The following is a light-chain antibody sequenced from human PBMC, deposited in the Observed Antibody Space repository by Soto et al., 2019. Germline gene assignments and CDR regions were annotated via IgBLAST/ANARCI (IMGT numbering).Light chain of an antibody. CDR2: DAS. CDR3: QQYGRT. V-gene: IGKV3-20*01. CDR1: QSVSSY. J-gene: IGKJ1*01. Sequence: EIVLTQSPATLSLSPGERATLSCRASQSVSSYLAWYQQKPGQAPRLLIYDASSRATGIPDRFSGSGSGTDFTLTISRLEPEDFAVYYCQQYGRTFGQGTKVDIK.